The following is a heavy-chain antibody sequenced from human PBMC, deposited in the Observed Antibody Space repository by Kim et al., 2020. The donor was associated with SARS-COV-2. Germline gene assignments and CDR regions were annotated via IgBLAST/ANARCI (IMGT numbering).Heavy chain of an antibody. J-gene: IGHJ6*02. Sequence: GESLKISCKASGYTFTDFWVGWVRQVPGGGLEWMGIIFPGDSDTRYSPSFRDQVILSVDKSTNTAYLQWKSLKASDTGIYYCARNGGDLNDDYLAMDVWG. CDR1: GYTFTDFW. V-gene: IGHV5-51*01. D-gene: IGHD5-12*01. CDR2: IFPGDSDT. CDR3: ARNGGDLNDDYLAMDV.